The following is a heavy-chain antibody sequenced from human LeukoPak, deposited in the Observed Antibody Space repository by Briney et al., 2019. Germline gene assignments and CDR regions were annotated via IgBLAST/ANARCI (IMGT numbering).Heavy chain of an antibody. V-gene: IGHV3-23*01. D-gene: IGHD3-22*01. CDR1: GFTFSSYA. J-gene: IGHJ4*02. CDR2: ISGSGGST. CDR3: AKDQSSGYSRYYFDY. Sequence: GGSLRLSCAASGFTFSSYAMSWVRQAPGKGLEWVSAISGSGGSTYYADSVKGRFTISRDNSKNTLYLQMNSLRAENTAVYYCAKDQSSGYSRYYFDYWGQGTLVTVSS.